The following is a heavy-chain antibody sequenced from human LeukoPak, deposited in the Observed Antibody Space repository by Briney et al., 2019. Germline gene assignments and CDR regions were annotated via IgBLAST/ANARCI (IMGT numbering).Heavy chain of an antibody. Sequence: GGTLRLSCAASGFTFSSSGMIWVRQAPGKGLEWVSAISGSGDRTYHADSVKGRFTISRDNSKNTLYLHMNSLRAEDTAVYYCAKGYYGSGSYGWFDPWGQGTLVTVSS. CDR2: ISGSGDRT. V-gene: IGHV3-23*01. CDR1: GFTFSSSG. J-gene: IGHJ5*02. CDR3: AKGYYGSGSYGWFDP. D-gene: IGHD3-10*01.